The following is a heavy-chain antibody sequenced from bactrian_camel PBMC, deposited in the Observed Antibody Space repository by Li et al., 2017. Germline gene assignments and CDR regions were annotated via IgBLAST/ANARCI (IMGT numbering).Heavy chain of an antibody. CDR3: ATGAYVNSCPYS. J-gene: IGHJ6*01. CDR2: INSGDGST. Sequence: DVQLVESGGDLVQPGGSLTISCAASGFSFSTYAMNWVRSAPGKGLEWVSAINSGDGSTAYADPVKGRFTISRDNAKVTLYLQMNSLKTEDTAVYYCATGAYVNSCPYSWGQGTQVTVS. D-gene: IGHD3*01. V-gene: IGHV3S42*01. CDR1: GFSFSTYA.